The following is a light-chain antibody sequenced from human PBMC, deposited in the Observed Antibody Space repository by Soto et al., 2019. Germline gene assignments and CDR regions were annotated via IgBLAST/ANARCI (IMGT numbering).Light chain of an antibody. CDR1: QTISSW. CDR2: KAS. J-gene: IGKJ1*01. Sequence: DIQMTQSPSTLSGSVGDRVTITCRTSQTISSWLAWYQQKPGKAPKLLIYKASTLKSGVPSRFSGSGSGTESTLTISSLQPDDFATYYCQQYNSYPVTFGQGTKVDI. CDR3: QQYNSYPVT. V-gene: IGKV1-5*03.